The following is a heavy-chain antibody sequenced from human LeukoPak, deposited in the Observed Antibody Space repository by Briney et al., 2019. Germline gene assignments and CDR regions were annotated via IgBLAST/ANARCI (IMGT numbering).Heavy chain of an antibody. Sequence: SETLSLTCTVPGVSIRSHYWIWIRQPPGKGLEWIGHISYSGSTNYNPSLKSRVTISVDTSKNQFSLRLSSVTAADTAVYYCARDGEGDEGWDYWGQGTLVTVSS. CDR1: GVSIRSHY. V-gene: IGHV4-59*11. CDR2: ISYSGST. CDR3: ARDGEGDEGWDY. J-gene: IGHJ4*02. D-gene: IGHD7-27*01.